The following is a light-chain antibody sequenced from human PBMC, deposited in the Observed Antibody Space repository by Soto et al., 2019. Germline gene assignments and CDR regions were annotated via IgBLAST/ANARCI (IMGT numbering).Light chain of an antibody. Sequence: QSALTQPPSVSAAPGQKVTISCSGSSSNIGNNYVSWYQQLPGTAPKLLIYDNNKRPSGIPDRFSGSKSGTSGTLDITGLQTGDEADYYCATWDGSLPAEVFGGGTQLTVL. V-gene: IGLV1-51*01. CDR2: DNN. CDR1: SSNIGNNY. J-gene: IGLJ2*01. CDR3: ATWDGSLPAEV.